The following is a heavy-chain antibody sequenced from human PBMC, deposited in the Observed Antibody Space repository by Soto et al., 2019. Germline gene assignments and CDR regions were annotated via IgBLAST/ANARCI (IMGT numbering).Heavy chain of an antibody. CDR3: ARDPDTSGAVAGGVGDY. J-gene: IGHJ4*02. CDR2: IMPIFGTA. Sequence: QVQLVQSGAEVKKPGSSVKVSCKASGGTFSSYAISWVRQAPGQGLEWMGGIMPIFGTANYAQKFQGRVTITADESTSTADMELSSVRSEDTAVYYCARDPDTSGAVAGGVGDYWGQGTLVTVSS. D-gene: IGHD6-19*01. CDR1: GGTFSSYA. V-gene: IGHV1-69*01.